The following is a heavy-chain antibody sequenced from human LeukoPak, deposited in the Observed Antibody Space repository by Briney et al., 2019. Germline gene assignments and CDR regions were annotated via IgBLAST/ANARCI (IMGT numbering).Heavy chain of an antibody. CDR2: ISYDESNK. Sequence: GGSLRLSCAASGFTFSSYPMHWVRQAPGKGLEWVAVISYDESNKYYADSVKGRFTISRDNSENTLYLQMNSLRAEDTAVYYCASRHYDFGYYWGQGTLVTVSS. J-gene: IGHJ4*02. CDR3: ASRHYDFGYY. CDR1: GFTFSSYP. V-gene: IGHV3-30*04. D-gene: IGHD4-17*01.